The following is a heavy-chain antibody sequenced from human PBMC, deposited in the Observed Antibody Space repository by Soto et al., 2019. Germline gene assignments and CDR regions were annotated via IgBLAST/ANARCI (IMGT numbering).Heavy chain of an antibody. D-gene: IGHD6-13*01. J-gene: IGHJ4*02. CDR1: GFIFSNYA. CDR2: ISGSGGGT. Sequence: EVQLLESGGGLVQPGGSLRLSCAPSGFIFSNYAMSWVRQAPGKGLEWGSGISGSGGGTYYVDSVKGRFTISRDNSKNTFYLQMNSLRVEDTAVYYCAKSRGITAAGIDYWGQGTLVTVSS. V-gene: IGHV3-23*01. CDR3: AKSRGITAAGIDY.